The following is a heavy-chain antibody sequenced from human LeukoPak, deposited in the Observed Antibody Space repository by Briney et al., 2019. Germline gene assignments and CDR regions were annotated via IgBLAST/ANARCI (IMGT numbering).Heavy chain of an antibody. J-gene: IGHJ6*03. CDR2: INHSGST. V-gene: IGHV4-34*01. CDR3: ARPGGYCSSTSCNYYYYYMDV. CDR1: GGSFSGYY. Sequence: PSETLSLTRAVYGGSFSGYYWSWIRQPPGKGLEWIGEINHSGSTNYNPSLKSRVTISVDTSKNQFSLKLSSVTAADTAVYYCARPGGYCSSTSCNYYYYYMDVWGKGTTVTVSS. D-gene: IGHD2-2*01.